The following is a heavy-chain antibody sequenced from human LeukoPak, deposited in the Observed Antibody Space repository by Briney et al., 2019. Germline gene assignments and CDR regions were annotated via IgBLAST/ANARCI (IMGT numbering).Heavy chain of an antibody. CDR2: INPNGGAI. CDR1: GYTFIGYY. V-gene: IGHV1-2*02. J-gene: IGHJ5*02. Sequence: ASVKVSCKASGYTFIGYYMHWVRQAPGQALEWMGWINPNGGAINYTQTFQGRVTMSRDNSRNTAYMEINRLTSDDTAVYYCVEPCRGADFWFDLWGQGTLVTVSS. CDR3: VEPCRGADFWFDL. D-gene: IGHD1-26*01.